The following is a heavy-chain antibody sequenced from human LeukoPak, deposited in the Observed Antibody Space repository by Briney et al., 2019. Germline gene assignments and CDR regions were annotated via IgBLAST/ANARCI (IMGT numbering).Heavy chain of an antibody. CDR1: GFTFSSYW. Sequence: GGSLRLSCAASGFTFSSYWLSWVRQAPGKGLEWVAIIKQDGSEKYYVDSVKGRFTISRDNAKNSLYLQMNSLRGEDTAVYYCALRRNFCFDYWGQGTLVSVSS. CDR2: IKQDGSEK. J-gene: IGHJ4*02. D-gene: IGHD3-3*01. CDR3: ALRRNFCFDY. V-gene: IGHV3-7*01.